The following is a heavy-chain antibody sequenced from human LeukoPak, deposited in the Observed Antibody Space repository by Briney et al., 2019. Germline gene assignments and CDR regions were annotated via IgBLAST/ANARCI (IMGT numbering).Heavy chain of an antibody. CDR3: AKDGSMIVGSGVDY. V-gene: IGHV4-39*07. D-gene: IGHD3-22*01. Sequence: SETLSLTCSVSDGSISSSSYYWDWIRQPPGKGLEWIGSIYYSGSTYSNPSLKSRVTISVDTSKNQFSLNLSSVTAADTAVYYCAKDGSMIVGSGVDYWGQGTLVTVSS. CDR1: DGSISSSSYY. J-gene: IGHJ4*02. CDR2: IYYSGST.